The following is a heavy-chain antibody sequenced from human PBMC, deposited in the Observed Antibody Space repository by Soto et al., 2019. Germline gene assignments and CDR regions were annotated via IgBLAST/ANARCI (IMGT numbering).Heavy chain of an antibody. CDR3: ARDSHKPLGYCSSTSCRYYYYYYMDV. CDR1: GFTVSSNY. D-gene: IGHD2-2*01. Sequence: GGSLRLSCAASGFTVSSNYMSWVRQAPGKGLEWVSVIYSGGSTYYADSVKGRFTISRDNSKNTLYLQMNSLRAEDTAVYYCARDSHKPLGYCSSTSCRYYYYYYMDVWGKGTTVTVSS. J-gene: IGHJ6*03. CDR2: IYSGGST. V-gene: IGHV3-66*01.